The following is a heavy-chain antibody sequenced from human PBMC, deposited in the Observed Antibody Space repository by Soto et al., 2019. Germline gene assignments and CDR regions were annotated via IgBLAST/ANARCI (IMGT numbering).Heavy chain of an antibody. CDR1: GGTFSSYA. Sequence: SVKVSCKASGGTFSSYAISWVRQAPGQGLEWMGGIIPIFGTANYAQKFQGRVTITADESTSTAYMELSSLRSEDTAVYYCAARGYDFWSGYSDYYYYYGMDVWGQGTTVTVSS. CDR3: AARGYDFWSGYSDYYYYYGMDV. D-gene: IGHD3-3*01. CDR2: IIPIFGTA. J-gene: IGHJ6*02. V-gene: IGHV1-69*13.